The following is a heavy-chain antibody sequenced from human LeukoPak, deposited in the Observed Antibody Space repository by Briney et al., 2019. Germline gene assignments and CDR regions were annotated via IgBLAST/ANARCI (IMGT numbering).Heavy chain of an antibody. J-gene: IGHJ4*02. D-gene: IGHD3-3*01. V-gene: IGHV1-18*01. CDR3: TRDLGYYDSWSGYSIFFDY. Sequence: ASVKVSCKASGYSFTTFGISWVRQAPGQGPEWMGWISAYNGKSNYLQKFQGRVTMTADASTSTAYMELRSLRSDDTAVYYCTRDLGYYDSWSGYSIFFDYWGQGTLVTVSS. CDR1: GYSFTTFG. CDR2: ISAYNGKS.